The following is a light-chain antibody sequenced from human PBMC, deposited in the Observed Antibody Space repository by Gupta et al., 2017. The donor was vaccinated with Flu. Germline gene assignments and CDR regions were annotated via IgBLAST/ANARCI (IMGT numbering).Light chain of an antibody. CDR2: RDK. Sequence: GQTASLACSGDGLGYRYDSGLQQTPGQCPILVIFRDKKRTTAIPERCSGSNSGTTATLTISGTQAMDEGDYYCQAWDSAFLVFGGGTTLTVL. V-gene: IGLV3-1*01. CDR3: QAWDSAFLV. CDR1: GLGYRY. J-gene: IGLJ3*02.